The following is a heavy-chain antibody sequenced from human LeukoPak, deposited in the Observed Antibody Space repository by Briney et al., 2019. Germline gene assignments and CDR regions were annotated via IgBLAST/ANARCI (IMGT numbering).Heavy chain of an antibody. CDR2: LTPSSGDT. Sequence: ASVKVSCKASGYTFTGYYIHWVRQAPGQGLEWMGRLTPSSGDTNFAQKLQGRVTMTRDTSISTAYMELSRLTSDDTAVYYCARASPVRAGDYWGQGTLVTVSA. CDR3: ARASPVRAGDY. J-gene: IGHJ4*02. V-gene: IGHV1-2*06. CDR1: GYTFTGYY. D-gene: IGHD6-19*01.